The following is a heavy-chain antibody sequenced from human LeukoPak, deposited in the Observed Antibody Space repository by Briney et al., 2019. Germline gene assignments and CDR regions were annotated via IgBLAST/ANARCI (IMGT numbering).Heavy chain of an antibody. D-gene: IGHD5-18*01. CDR1: GFTFSSYS. J-gene: IGHJ4*02. Sequence: SGGSLRLSCAASGFTFSSYSMNWVRQAPGKGLEWVSSISSSSYIYYADSVKGRFTISRDNAKNSLYLQMNSLRAEDTAVYYCARKTSYSYGDKFDYWGQGTLVTVSS. CDR3: ARKTSYSYGDKFDY. V-gene: IGHV3-21*01. CDR2: ISSSSYI.